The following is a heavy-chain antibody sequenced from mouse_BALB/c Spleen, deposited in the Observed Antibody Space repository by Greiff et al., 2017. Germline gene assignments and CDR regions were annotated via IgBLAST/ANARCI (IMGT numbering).Heavy chain of an antibody. Sequence: VMLKESGPGLVAPSQSLSITCTVSGFSLTSYDISWIRQPPGKGLEWLGVIWTGGGTNYNSAFMSRLSISKDNSKSQVFLKMNSLQTDDTAIYYCVRRGDYYAMDYWGQGTSVTVSS. CDR1: GFSLTSYD. V-gene: IGHV2-9-2*01. J-gene: IGHJ4*01. CDR3: VRRGDYYAMDY. CDR2: IWTGGGT.